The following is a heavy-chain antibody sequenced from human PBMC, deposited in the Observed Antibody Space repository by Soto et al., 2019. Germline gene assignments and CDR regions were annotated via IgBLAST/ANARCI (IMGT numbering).Heavy chain of an antibody. D-gene: IGHD3-3*01. CDR1: GFTFSNYA. CDR2: INDSGGRT. J-gene: IGHJ4*02. Sequence: EVQLLESGGGLVQPGGSLRLSCAASGFTFSNYAMNWVRQAPGKGLEWGSGINDSGGRTYYADSVQGRFTISRDNSKSTLYLQMNSLRAEDTAVYYCAKDPDFWSGYFDYWGQGSLVTVSS. V-gene: IGHV3-23*01. CDR3: AKDPDFWSGYFDY.